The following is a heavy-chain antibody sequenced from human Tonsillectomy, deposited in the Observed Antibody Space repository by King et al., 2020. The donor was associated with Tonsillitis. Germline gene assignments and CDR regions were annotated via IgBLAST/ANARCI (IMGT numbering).Heavy chain of an antibody. D-gene: IGHD3-16*01. CDR1: GGSFSGYY. Sequence: VQLQQWGAGLLKPSETLSLTCAVYGGSFSGYYWSWIRQSPGKGLEWIGEINHSGSTNYNPSLKSRVTISVDTSKNHFSLKQSSVTAADTAVYYCARGAYPYAYRNDAFDIWGQGTMVTVSS. CDR2: INHSGST. CDR3: ARGAYPYAYRNDAFDI. J-gene: IGHJ3*02. V-gene: IGHV4-34*01.